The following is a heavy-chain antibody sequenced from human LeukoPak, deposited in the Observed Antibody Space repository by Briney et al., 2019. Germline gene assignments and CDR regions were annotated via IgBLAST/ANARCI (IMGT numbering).Heavy chain of an antibody. V-gene: IGHV4-4*02. Sequence: SETLSLTCGVSGGSISNTNWWSWVRQPPGQGLEWFGEISLTGLSHYNPSLESRVTVSLDKSKNQLSLNLTSVTAADTAVYYCSRENGAFSPFGYWGQGTLVTVLS. CDR1: GGSISNTNW. J-gene: IGHJ4*02. D-gene: IGHD2-8*01. CDR2: ISLTGLS. CDR3: SRENGAFSPFGY.